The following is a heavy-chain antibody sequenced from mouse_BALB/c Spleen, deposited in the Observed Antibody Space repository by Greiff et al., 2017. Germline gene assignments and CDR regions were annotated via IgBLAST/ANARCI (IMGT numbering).Heavy chain of an antibody. V-gene: IGHV5-9-4*01. Sequence: EVQGVESGGGLVKPGGSLKLSCAASGFTFSSYAMSWVRQSPEKRLEWVAEISSGGSYTYYPDTVTGRFTISRDNAKNTLYLEMSSLRSEDTAMYYCARNYRYDGYYYAMDYWGQGTSVTVSS. CDR1: GFTFSSYA. CDR3: ARNYRYDGYYYAMDY. J-gene: IGHJ4*01. CDR2: ISSGGSYT. D-gene: IGHD2-14*01.